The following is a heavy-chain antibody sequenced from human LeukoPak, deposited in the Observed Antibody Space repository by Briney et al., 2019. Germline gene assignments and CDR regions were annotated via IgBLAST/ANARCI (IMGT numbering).Heavy chain of an antibody. D-gene: IGHD3-16*01. CDR2: ISAYNGNT. J-gene: IGHJ4*02. CDR3: ARDEEGEPNLDY. V-gene: IGHV1-18*04. Sequence: ASVKVSCKASGYTFTSYYMHWVRQAPGQGLEWMGWISAYNGNTNYAQKLQGRVTMTTDTSTSTAYMELRSLRSDDTAVYYCARDEEGEPNLDYWGQGTLVTVSS. CDR1: GYTFTSYY.